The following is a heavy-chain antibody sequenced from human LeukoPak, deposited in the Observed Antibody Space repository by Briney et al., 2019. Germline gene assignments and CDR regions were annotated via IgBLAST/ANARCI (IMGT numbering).Heavy chain of an antibody. D-gene: IGHD7-27*01. CDR2: ISAYSGDT. CDR3: AQLGIYYYYYGMDV. CDR1: GYTFTSYG. J-gene: IGHJ6*02. Sequence: PGASVNVSCKASGYTFTSYGISWVRQAPGQGLEWMGWISAYSGDTNYAQKFQGRATMTTDTSTGTAYMELSSLRSEDTAVYYCAQLGIYYYYYGMDVWGQGTTVTVSS. V-gene: IGHV1-18*01.